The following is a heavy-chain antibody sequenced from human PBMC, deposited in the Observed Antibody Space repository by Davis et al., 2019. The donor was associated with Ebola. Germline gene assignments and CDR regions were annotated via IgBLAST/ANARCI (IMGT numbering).Heavy chain of an antibody. J-gene: IGHJ4*02. CDR1: GGSFSGYY. V-gene: IGHV4-34*01. D-gene: IGHD2-2*01. Sequence: MPSEPLSPTCAVHGGSFSGYYWSWIRQPPGKGLEWIGEINHSGSTNYNPSLKSRVTLSVDTSKNQFSLKLSSVTAADTAVYYCARGSDIVLVPAAFDYWGQGTLVTVSS. CDR2: INHSGST. CDR3: ARGSDIVLVPAAFDY.